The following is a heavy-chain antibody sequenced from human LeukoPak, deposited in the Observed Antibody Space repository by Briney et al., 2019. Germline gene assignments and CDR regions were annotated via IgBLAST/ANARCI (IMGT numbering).Heavy chain of an antibody. D-gene: IGHD6-13*01. V-gene: IGHV1-69*05. CDR3: ARGAKQQYYYYYMDV. CDR1: GGTFSSYA. CDR2: IIPIFGTA. J-gene: IGHJ6*03. Sequence: GSSVKVSCKASGGTFSSYAISWVRQAPGQGLEWMGGIIPIFGTANYAQKFQGRVTITTDESTSTAYMELSSLRSEDTAVYYCARGAKQQYYYYYMDVWGKGTTVTVSS.